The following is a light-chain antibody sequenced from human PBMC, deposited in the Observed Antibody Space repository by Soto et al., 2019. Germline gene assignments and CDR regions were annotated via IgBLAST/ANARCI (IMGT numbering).Light chain of an antibody. V-gene: IGLV2-14*01. CDR2: EVN. CDR3: SSSTSTKSLL. J-gene: IGLJ2*01. CDR1: SSDIGTYDS. Sequence: QSALTQPASVSGSPGRSITISCTGTSSDIGTYDSVSWYQQHPGKAPKLVISEVNHRPSGISDRFSGSKSANTASLTISGLQAEDEGDYYCSSSTSTKSLLFGGGTKLTVL.